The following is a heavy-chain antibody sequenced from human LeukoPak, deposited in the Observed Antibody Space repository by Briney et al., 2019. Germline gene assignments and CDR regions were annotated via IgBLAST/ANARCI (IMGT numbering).Heavy chain of an antibody. Sequence: GGSLRLSCAASGFTFDGYGMSWVRQAPGKGLEWVSGINWNGGSTGYADSVKGRFTISRDNAKNSAYLQMDSLRAEDTAVYYCASRRSGWPNDAFDIWGQGTMVTVTS. CDR3: ASRRSGWPNDAFDI. CDR2: INWNGGST. D-gene: IGHD6-19*01. J-gene: IGHJ3*02. V-gene: IGHV3-20*04. CDR1: GFTFDGYG.